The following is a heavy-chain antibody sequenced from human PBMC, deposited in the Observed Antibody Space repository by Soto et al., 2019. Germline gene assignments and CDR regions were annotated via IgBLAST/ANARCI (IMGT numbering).Heavy chain of an antibody. CDR2: IYYSGSA. D-gene: IGHD6-19*01. CDR1: GGSISSSRYY. V-gene: IGHV4-39*01. J-gene: IGHJ5*02. CDR3: ARHPYSGGWPEFGP. Sequence: PWETLSLTCTVSGGSISSSRYYWGGLRQPPGKGLEWIGSIYYSGSAYYNPSLKSPVSMSVDTSKNQFSLRLSSVTAADTAVYFCARHPYSGGWPEFGPWGPGILVTASS.